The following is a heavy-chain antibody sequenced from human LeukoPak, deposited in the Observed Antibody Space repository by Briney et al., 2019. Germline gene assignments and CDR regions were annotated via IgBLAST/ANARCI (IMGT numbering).Heavy chain of an antibody. V-gene: IGHV4-38-2*02. CDR1: GYSISSGYF. Sequence: SETLSLTCTVSGYSISSGYFWGWIRQPPGKGLEWIGSISHSGATYYNPSLKSRITISQDTSKNQFSPKVNSVTAADTAAYYCTREEGGTTVDYWGQGTLVTVSS. J-gene: IGHJ4*02. CDR3: TREEGGTTVDY. CDR2: ISHSGAT. D-gene: IGHD1-1*01.